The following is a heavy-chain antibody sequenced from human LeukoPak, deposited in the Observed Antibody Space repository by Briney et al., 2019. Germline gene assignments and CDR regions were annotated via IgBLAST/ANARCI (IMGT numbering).Heavy chain of an antibody. CDR1: GGSISSYY. Sequence: SETLSLTCTVSGGSISSYYWSWIRQPPGKGLEWIGYIYYSGSTNHNPSLKSRVTISVDTSKNQFSLKLSSVTAADTAVYYCARVGGVFDYWGQGTLVTVSS. V-gene: IGHV4-59*01. D-gene: IGHD3-16*01. CDR3: ARVGGVFDY. J-gene: IGHJ4*02. CDR2: IYYSGST.